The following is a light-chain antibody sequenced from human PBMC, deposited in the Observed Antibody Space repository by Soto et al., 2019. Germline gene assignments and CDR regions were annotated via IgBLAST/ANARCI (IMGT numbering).Light chain of an antibody. J-gene: IGKJ4*01. CDR3: QQSYSTTPLT. CDR1: QSISSY. Sequence: DIQMTQSPSSLSASVGDRVTITCRASQSISSYLNWYQQKPGKAPKLLIYATSSLQSGVPSRFSGSGSGTDFNLTISSLQPEDFATYYCQQSYSTTPLTFGGVTKVELK. CDR2: ATS. V-gene: IGKV1-39*01.